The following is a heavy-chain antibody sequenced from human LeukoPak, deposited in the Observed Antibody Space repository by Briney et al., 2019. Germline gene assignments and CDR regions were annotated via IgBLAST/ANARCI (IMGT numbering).Heavy chain of an antibody. V-gene: IGHV1-8*03. Sequence: ASVKVSCKASGYTFTGYYMHWVRQAPGQGLEWMGWINPNSGNTGYAQKFQGRVTITRNTSISTAYMELSSLRSEDTAVYYCAREGYCSGGSCPFDPWGQGTLVTVSS. CDR2: INPNSGNT. CDR1: GYTFTGYY. CDR3: AREGYCSGGSCPFDP. J-gene: IGHJ5*02. D-gene: IGHD2-15*01.